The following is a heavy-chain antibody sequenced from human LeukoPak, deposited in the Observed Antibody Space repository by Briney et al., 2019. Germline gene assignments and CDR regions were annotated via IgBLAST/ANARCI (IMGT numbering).Heavy chain of an antibody. CDR1: GFTFSSYT. CDR2: ITSSSSYI. CDR3: AKDRLDIVVAWYFDL. V-gene: IGHV3-21*01. J-gene: IGHJ2*01. Sequence: GGSLRLSCAASGFTFSSYTMNWVRQAPGKGLEWVSSITSSSSYIYYADSVKGRFTISRDNAKNSLYLQMNSLRAEDTAVYYCAKDRLDIVVAWYFDLWGRGTLVTVSS. D-gene: IGHD2-2*03.